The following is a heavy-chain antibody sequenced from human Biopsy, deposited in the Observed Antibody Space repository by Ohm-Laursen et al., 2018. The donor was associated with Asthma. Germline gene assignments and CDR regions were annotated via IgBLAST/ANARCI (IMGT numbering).Heavy chain of an antibody. V-gene: IGHV4-61*01. D-gene: IGHD4-17*01. CDR3: AADSGVLPLGD. Sequence: GTLSLTCTVTGGSVTSATFHWSWIRQAPGKGLEWIGFINYSGRANYSPSLRGRVSISVDRSKNQISLKLTSVTAAITASYYCAADSGVLPLGDWGQGSLVTVSS. CDR2: INYSGRA. CDR1: GGSVTSATFH. J-gene: IGHJ4*02.